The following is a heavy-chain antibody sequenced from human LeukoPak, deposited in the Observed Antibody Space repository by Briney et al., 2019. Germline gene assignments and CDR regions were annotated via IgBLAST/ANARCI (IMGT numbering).Heavy chain of an antibody. J-gene: IGHJ3*02. D-gene: IGHD3-22*01. V-gene: IGHV3-49*04. CDR3: TRDTVDRGAFDI. Sequence: PGGSLRLSCTASGFTFGDYAMSWVRQAPGKGLEWVGFIRSKAYGGTTEYAASVKGRFTISRDDSKSIAYLQMNSLKTEDTAVYYRTRDTVDRGAFDIWGQGTMVTVSS. CDR1: GFTFGDYA. CDR2: IRSKAYGGTT.